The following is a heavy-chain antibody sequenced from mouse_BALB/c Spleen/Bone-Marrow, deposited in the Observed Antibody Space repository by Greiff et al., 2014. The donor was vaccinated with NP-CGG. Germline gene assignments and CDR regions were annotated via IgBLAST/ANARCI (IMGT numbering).Heavy chain of an antibody. J-gene: IGHJ4*01. D-gene: IGHD2-2*01. V-gene: IGHV1-15*01. Sequence: SGAELVRPGASVTLSCKTSGYKFTDYEMHWVKQTPVHGLEWIGSIDPETGGTAYNQNFKGKATLTADRSSTTAYMELRSLTSEDSAVYYCTREGIYFGYGGPMDYWGQGTSVTVSS. CDR2: IDPETGGT. CDR1: GYKFTDYE. CDR3: TREGIYFGYGGPMDY.